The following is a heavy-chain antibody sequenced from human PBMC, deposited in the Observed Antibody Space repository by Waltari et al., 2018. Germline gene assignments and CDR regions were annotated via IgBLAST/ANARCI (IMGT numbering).Heavy chain of an antibody. J-gene: IGHJ5*02. CDR1: GGSFRDYY. CDR3: ARPLPVGGYYWDL. Sequence: QVQLQLWGAGLLKPSETLSLTFAVYGGSFRDYYWTWHRQPPGMGLEWIGEIKHTGNTNYNPSLKSRVTLSIDTSKSQISLNLRSVAAADTAVYYCARPLPVGGYYWDLWAQGTLVTVSS. CDR2: IKHTGNT. D-gene: IGHD3-22*01. V-gene: IGHV4-34*01.